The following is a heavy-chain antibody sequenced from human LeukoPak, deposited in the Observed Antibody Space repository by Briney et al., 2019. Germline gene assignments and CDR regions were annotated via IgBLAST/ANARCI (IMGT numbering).Heavy chain of an antibody. CDR2: ISPTGSIT. Sequence: PGGSLRLSRTASGFSFSGHWMHWARQLPGKGLVWVSRISPTGSITSYADSVKGRFTVSRDNAKNTLYLQVNNLRAEDTAVYYCARGPNSNWSGLDFWGQGTLLTVSS. CDR1: GFSFSGHW. CDR3: ARGPNSNWSGLDF. J-gene: IGHJ4*02. D-gene: IGHD6-6*01. V-gene: IGHV3-74*01.